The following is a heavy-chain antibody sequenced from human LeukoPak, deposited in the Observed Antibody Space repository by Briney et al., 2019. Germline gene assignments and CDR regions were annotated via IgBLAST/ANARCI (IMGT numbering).Heavy chain of an antibody. V-gene: IGHV1-46*01. CDR2: INPSGGST. D-gene: IGHD3-10*01. CDR3: AKPYGSGSNKNGDAFDI. J-gene: IGHJ3*02. Sequence: VASVKVSCKASGYTFTSYYMHWVRQAPGQGLEWMGIINPSGGSTSYAQKFQGRVTMTRDTSTSTVYMELSSLRSEDTAVYYCAKPYGSGSNKNGDAFDIWGQGTMVTVSS. CDR1: GYTFTSYY.